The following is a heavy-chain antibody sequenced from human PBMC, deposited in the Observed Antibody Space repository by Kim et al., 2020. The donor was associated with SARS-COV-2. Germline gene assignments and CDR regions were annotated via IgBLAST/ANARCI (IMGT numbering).Heavy chain of an antibody. Sequence: GGSLRLSCAASGFTFSSYAMHWVRQAPGKGLEWVAVISYDGSNKYYADSVKGRFTISRDNSKNTLYLQMNSLRAEDTAVYYCARDEWELRAFDIWGQGT. CDR1: GFTFSSYA. CDR3: ARDEWELRAFDI. D-gene: IGHD1-26*01. J-gene: IGHJ3*02. V-gene: IGHV3-30*04. CDR2: ISYDGSNK.